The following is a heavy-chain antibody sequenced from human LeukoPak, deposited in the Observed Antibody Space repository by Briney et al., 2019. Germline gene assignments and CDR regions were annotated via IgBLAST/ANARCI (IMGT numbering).Heavy chain of an antibody. V-gene: IGHV3-7*01. CDR2: IKQDGSEK. CDR1: GFTFSSYW. D-gene: IGHD3-16*02. Sequence: GGSLRLSCAASGFTFSSYWMSWVRQAPGKGLEWVANIKQDGSEKYYVDSVKGRFTISRDNAKNSLYLQMNSLRAEDTAVYYCARAHVGDYVWGSYRYAFDYRGQGTLVTVSS. CDR3: ARAHVGDYVWGSYRYAFDY. J-gene: IGHJ4*02.